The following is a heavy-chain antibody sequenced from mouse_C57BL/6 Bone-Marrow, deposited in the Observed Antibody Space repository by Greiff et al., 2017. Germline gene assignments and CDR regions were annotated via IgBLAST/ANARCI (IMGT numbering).Heavy chain of an antibody. CDR1: GFTFSSYA. V-gene: IGHV5-4*01. J-gene: IGHJ3*01. CDR2: ISDGGSYT. Sequence: EVKVVESGGGLVKPGGSLKLSCAASGFTFSSYAMSWVRQTPEKRLEWVATISDGGSYTYYPDNVKGRFTISRDNAKNNLYLQMSHLKSEDTAMYYCARDNPRAWFAYWGQGTLVTVSA. CDR3: ARDNPRAWFAY.